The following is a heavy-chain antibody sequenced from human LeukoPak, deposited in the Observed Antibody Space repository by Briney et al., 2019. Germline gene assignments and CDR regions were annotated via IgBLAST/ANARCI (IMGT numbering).Heavy chain of an antibody. V-gene: IGHV3-21*01. CDR3: ARHYDSNSYGPGY. Sequence: GGSLRLSCAASGFTFSSYSLNWVRQAPGKGLEWVSSISSSSSYIYYADSVKGRFTTSRDNAKNSLYLQMNSLRAEVTAVYYCARHYDSNSYGPGYWGQGTLVTVSS. CDR2: ISSSSSYI. J-gene: IGHJ4*02. CDR1: GFTFSSYS. D-gene: IGHD3-22*01.